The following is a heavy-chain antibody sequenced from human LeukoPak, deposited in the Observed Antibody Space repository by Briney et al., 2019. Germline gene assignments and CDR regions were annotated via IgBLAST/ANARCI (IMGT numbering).Heavy chain of an antibody. CDR3: ARVPRGSTVGTLPYFYYYMDV. Sequence: QPGGSLRLSCAASGFTVSSNYMSWVRQAPGKGLEWVSVIYSGGSTYYADSVKGRFTISRDNSKNTLYLQMNSLRAEDTAVYYCARVPRGSTVGTLPYFYYYMDVWGKGTTVIVSS. V-gene: IGHV3-66*01. CDR1: GFTVSSNY. D-gene: IGHD1-26*01. CDR2: IYSGGST. J-gene: IGHJ6*03.